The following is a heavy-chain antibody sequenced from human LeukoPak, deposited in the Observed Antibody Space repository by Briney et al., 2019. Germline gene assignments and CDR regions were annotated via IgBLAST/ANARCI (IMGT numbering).Heavy chain of an antibody. CDR2: ISSSSSTI. J-gene: IGHJ5*02. CDR3: ARGSYSSSWHVENWFDP. CDR1: GFTFSSYS. D-gene: IGHD6-13*01. Sequence: PGGSLRLSCAASGFTFSSYSMNWVRQAPGKGLEWVSYISSSSSTIYYADSVKGRFTISRDNAKNSLYLQMNSLRDEDTTVYYCARGSYSSSWHVENWFDPWGQGTLVTVSS. V-gene: IGHV3-48*02.